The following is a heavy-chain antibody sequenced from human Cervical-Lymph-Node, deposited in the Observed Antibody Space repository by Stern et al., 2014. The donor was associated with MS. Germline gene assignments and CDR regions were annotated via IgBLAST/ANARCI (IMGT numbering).Heavy chain of an antibody. Sequence: DQLVESGAEVKKPGSSVKVSCTASGGTFTNYAISWVRQAPGKGLEWKGGVIPIFGTANYAQKFQGRVTITADTSTSTAYMELNSLRSEDTAVYYCARDDGPDENALDIWGQGTMVTVSS. J-gene: IGHJ3*02. D-gene: IGHD5-24*01. V-gene: IGHV1-69*06. CDR3: ARDDGPDENALDI. CDR1: GGTFTNYA. CDR2: VIPIFGTA.